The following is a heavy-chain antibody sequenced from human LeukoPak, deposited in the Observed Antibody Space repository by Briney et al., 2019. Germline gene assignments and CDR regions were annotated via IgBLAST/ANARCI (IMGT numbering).Heavy chain of an antibody. D-gene: IGHD1-26*01. V-gene: IGHV4-39*01. Sequence: SETLSLTCTVSGGSISNKYWGWIRQPPGKGLEWIGSIYYSGSTYYNPSLKSRVTISVDTSKNQFSLKLSSVTAADTAVYYCARHSPVGIYYFDYWGQGTLVTVSS. CDR2: IYYSGST. J-gene: IGHJ4*02. CDR1: GGSISNKY. CDR3: ARHSPVGIYYFDY.